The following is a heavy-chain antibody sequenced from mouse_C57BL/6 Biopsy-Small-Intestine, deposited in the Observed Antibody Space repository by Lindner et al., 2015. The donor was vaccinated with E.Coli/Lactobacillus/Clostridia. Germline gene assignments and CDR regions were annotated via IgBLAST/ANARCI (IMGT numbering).Heavy chain of an antibody. D-gene: IGHD2-13*01. CDR2: IDTNTGNP. V-gene: IGHV9-3*02. Sequence: VKVSCKSSGYTLTSYAINWVRQAPGQGLEWMGWIDTNTGNPSYAQGFTGRFVFSLDTSVSTAYLQISSLKSEDTAVYYCARDLYGGYDMLDYWGQGTLVTVS. CDR3: ARDLYGGYDMLDY. J-gene: IGHJ3*01. CDR1: GYTLTSYA.